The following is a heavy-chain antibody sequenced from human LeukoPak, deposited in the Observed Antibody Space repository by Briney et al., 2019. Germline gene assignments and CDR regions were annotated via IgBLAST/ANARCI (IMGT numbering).Heavy chain of an antibody. D-gene: IGHD3-10*01. CDR1: GYSFTSYW. Sequence: GEPLNTSFQAPGYSFTSYWIGWARQMPGKGPEWMGIIYPGDSDTRYSPSFQGQGTISADKSISTAYLQWSSLKASDSAMYYCARRIRAPYYYGSGSLDYWGQGTLVTVSS. J-gene: IGHJ4*02. CDR2: IYPGDSDT. CDR3: ARRIRAPYYYGSGSLDY. V-gene: IGHV5-51*01.